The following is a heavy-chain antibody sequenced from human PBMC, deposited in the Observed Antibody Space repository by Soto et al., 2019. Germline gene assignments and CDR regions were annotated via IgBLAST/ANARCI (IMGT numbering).Heavy chain of an antibody. CDR2: IIPIFGTA. Sequence: SVKVSCKASGGTFSSYAIRWVRQAPGQGLEWMGGIIPIFGTANYAQKFQGRVTITADESTSTAYMELSSLRSEDTAVYYCARGTLWFGESNWYFDLWGRGTLVTVSS. V-gene: IGHV1-69*13. J-gene: IGHJ2*01. CDR1: GGTFSSYA. CDR3: ARGTLWFGESNWYFDL. D-gene: IGHD3-10*01.